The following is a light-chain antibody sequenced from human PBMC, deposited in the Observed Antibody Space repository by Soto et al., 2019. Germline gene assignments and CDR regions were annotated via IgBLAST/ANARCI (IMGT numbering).Light chain of an antibody. CDR1: SSNIGSNT. J-gene: IGLJ1*01. Sequence: QSVLTQPPSASGTPGQRVTISCSGSSSNIGSNTVNWYQQLPGTAPKLLIYTNDQRPSGVPDRFSGSKSGTSASLAISGLQFEDEADYYCSSYTSSSTVFGTGTKLTVL. CDR3: SSYTSSSTV. CDR2: TND. V-gene: IGLV1-44*01.